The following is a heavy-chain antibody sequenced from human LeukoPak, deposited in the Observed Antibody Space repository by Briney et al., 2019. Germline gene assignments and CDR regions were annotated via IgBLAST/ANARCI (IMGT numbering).Heavy chain of an antibody. J-gene: IGHJ3*02. Sequence: GGSLRLSCAVSGFTVSTNYMSWVRQAPGKGLEWVSSISSSSSYIYYADSVKGRFTISRDNAKNSLYLQMNSLRAEDTAVYYCARYYDFWSGTPFDAFDIWGQGTMVTVSS. CDR1: GFTVSTNY. V-gene: IGHV3-21*01. D-gene: IGHD3-3*01. CDR3: ARYYDFWSGTPFDAFDI. CDR2: ISSSSSYI.